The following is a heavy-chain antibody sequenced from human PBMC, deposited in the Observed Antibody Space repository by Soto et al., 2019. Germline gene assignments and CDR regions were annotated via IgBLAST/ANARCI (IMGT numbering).Heavy chain of an antibody. CDR3: VRFSSGWSNWFDP. V-gene: IGHV1-2*02. CDR1: GYTFAAYY. Sequence: VQFPCQASGYTFAAYYMHWVRQAPGQGLEWMGWINPNSCGTNYAQKFQCRVTMTRAPSISTAYMELSRLRSDDTAVYYCVRFSSGWSNWFDPCGQGNLVTVHS. CDR2: INPNSCGT. D-gene: IGHD6-19*01. J-gene: IGHJ5*02.